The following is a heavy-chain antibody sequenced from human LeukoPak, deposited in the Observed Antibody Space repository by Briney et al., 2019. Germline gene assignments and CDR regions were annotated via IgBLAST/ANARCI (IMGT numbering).Heavy chain of an antibody. Sequence: SVKVSCKASGGTFSSYAIRWVRQAPGQGLEWMGRIIPILGIANYAQKFQGRVTITADKSTSTAYMELSSLRSEDTAVYYCARDYYDSSGYYYVDYWGQGTLVTVSS. CDR2: IIPILGIA. V-gene: IGHV1-69*04. CDR1: GGTFSSYA. D-gene: IGHD3-22*01. CDR3: ARDYYDSSGYYYVDY. J-gene: IGHJ4*02.